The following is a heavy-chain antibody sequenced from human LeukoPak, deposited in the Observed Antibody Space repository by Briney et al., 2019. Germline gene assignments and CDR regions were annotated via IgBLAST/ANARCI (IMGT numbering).Heavy chain of an antibody. V-gene: IGHV4-59*01. CDR3: ARDHGPDDFWSGYFGY. J-gene: IGHJ4*02. CDR1: GGSFSGYY. CDR2: IYYSGST. Sequence: PSETLSLTCAVYGGSFSGYYWSWIRQPPGKGLEWIGYIYYSGSTNYNPSLKSRVTISVDTSKNQFSLKLSSVTAADTAVYYCARDHGPDDFWSGYFGYWGQGTLVTVSS. D-gene: IGHD3-3*01.